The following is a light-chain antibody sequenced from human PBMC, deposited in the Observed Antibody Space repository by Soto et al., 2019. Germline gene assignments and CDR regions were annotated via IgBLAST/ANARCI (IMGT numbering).Light chain of an antibody. J-gene: IGKJ2*01. Sequence: EVVLTQSPGTLSVSPGERATLSCRASQSISRNLAWYQQKPGRAPRLLIYDVSTRATGIPARFSGSGSGTEFTLTISSLQSEDFAVYYCQQYNNWPPYTFGQGTKVDIK. CDR2: DVS. V-gene: IGKV3-15*01. CDR1: QSISRN. CDR3: QQYNNWPPYT.